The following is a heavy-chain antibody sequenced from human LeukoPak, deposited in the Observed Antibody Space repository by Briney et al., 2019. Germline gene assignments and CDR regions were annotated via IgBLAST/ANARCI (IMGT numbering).Heavy chain of an antibody. CDR2: IYSGGST. J-gene: IGHJ4*02. CDR3: ARDLAWGAYDY. CDR1: GFTVSSNY. D-gene: IGHD7-27*01. V-gene: IGHV3-53*01. Sequence: PGGSLRLSCAASGFTVSSNYMTWVRQAPGKGLEWVSIIYSGGSTYYADSVKGRFTISRDNSKNTLYLQMNSLRTDDTAVYYCARDLAWGAYDYWGQGTLVTVSP.